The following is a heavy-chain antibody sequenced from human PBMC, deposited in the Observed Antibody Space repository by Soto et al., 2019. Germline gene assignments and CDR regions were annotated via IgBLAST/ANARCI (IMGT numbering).Heavy chain of an antibody. Sequence: QVQLVQSGAEVKKPGASVKVSCKASGYSFTSYGISWVRQAPGQGLEWMGWISAYNGNTNYAQKLQGRVTMTTDKPTSTAYMELRSVRSDDTAVYYCARDNGFGESDVWGQGTTVTVSS. CDR2: ISAYNGNT. D-gene: IGHD3-10*01. CDR1: GYSFTSYG. J-gene: IGHJ6*02. CDR3: ARDNGFGESDV. V-gene: IGHV1-18*01.